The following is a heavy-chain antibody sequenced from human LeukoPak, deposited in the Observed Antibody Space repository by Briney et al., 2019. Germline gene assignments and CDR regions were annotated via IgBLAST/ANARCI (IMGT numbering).Heavy chain of an antibody. D-gene: IGHD3-3*01. J-gene: IGHJ6*03. CDR1: GFTFSSYS. Sequence: PGGSLRLSCAASGFTFSSYSMNWVRQAPGKGLEWVSSISSSSSYIYYADSVKGRFTISRDNAKNSLYLQMNSLSAEDTAVYYCARCTSYDFWSGGNYYYMDVWGKGTPVTVSS. V-gene: IGHV3-21*01. CDR3: ARCTSYDFWSGGNYYYMDV. CDR2: ISSSSSYI.